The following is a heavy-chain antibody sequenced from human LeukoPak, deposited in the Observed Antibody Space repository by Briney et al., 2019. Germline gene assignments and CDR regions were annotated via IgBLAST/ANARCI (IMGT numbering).Heavy chain of an antibody. D-gene: IGHD3-10*02. CDR3: AELGITMIGGV. J-gene: IGHJ6*04. CDR1: RFTFSVYS. V-gene: IGHV3-69-1*02. Sequence: PGGSLRLSCAASRFTFSVYSMNWVRQAPGKGLEWVSYISSSSTIYYADSVKGRFTISRDNAKNSLYLQMNSLRAEDTAVYYCAELGITMIGGVWGKGTTVTIPS. CDR2: ISSSSTI.